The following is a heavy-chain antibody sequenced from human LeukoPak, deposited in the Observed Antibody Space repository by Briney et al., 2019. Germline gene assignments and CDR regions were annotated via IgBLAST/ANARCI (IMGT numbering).Heavy chain of an antibody. CDR1: SGSFSGYY. CDR3: ARDLYSGYDYGSDY. Sequence: SETLSLTCAVYSGSFSGYYWSWIRQPPGKGLEWIGEINHSGSTNYNPSLKSRVTISIDTSKNQFSLKLNSVTAADTAVYYCARDLYSGYDYGSDYWGQGTLVTVSS. CDR2: INHSGST. J-gene: IGHJ4*02. D-gene: IGHD5-12*01. V-gene: IGHV4-34*01.